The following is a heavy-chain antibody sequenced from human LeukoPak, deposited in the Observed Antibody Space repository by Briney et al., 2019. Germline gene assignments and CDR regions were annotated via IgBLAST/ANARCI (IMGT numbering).Heavy chain of an antibody. V-gene: IGHV3-30-3*01. Sequence: GGSLRLSCAASGFTFSSYAMHWVRQAPGKGLEWVAVISYDGSNKYYADSVKGRFTISRDNSKNTLFLQMNSLRAEDTAVYYCARVPPISMIVVVYPGGMDVWGQGTTVTVSS. CDR1: GFTFSSYA. CDR3: ARVPPISMIVVVYPGGMDV. CDR2: ISYDGSNK. J-gene: IGHJ6*02. D-gene: IGHD3-22*01.